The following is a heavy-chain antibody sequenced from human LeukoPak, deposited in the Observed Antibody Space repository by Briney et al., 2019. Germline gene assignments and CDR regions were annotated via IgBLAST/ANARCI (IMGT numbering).Heavy chain of an antibody. V-gene: IGHV4-59*01. CDR1: LGSLSRYH. Sequence: LEGLSVTRMVPLGSLSRYHWSSMRPPPARGGEWMGYIYYSGTTKYIPSLKSRVPISVDASKNQFSMKLSSVTAADTAVYYCARGAQLLRPTSMEGAFDIWGQGTMVTVSS. CDR2: IYYSGTT. D-gene: IGHD2-2*01. J-gene: IGHJ3*02. CDR3: ARGAQLLRPTSMEGAFDI.